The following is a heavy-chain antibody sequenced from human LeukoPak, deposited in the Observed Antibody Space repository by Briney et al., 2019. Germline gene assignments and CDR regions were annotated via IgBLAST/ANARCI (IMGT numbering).Heavy chain of an antibody. D-gene: IGHD3-10*01. V-gene: IGHV4-38-2*01. CDR1: GYSTSSGYY. CDR3: ARASSGSYYTFDY. J-gene: IGHJ4*02. CDR2: IYHSGST. Sequence: SETLSLTCAVSGYSTSSGYYWGWIRQPPGKGLEWIGSIYHSGSTYYNPSLKSRVTISVDTSKNQFSLKLSSVTAADTAVYYCARASSGSYYTFDYWGQGTLVTVSS.